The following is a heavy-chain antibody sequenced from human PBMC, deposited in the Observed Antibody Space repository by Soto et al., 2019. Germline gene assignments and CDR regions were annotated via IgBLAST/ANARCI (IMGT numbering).Heavy chain of an antibody. V-gene: IGHV4-59*01. Sequence: KASETLSLTCNVSGDSISSYYWSWIRQPPGKGLEWIGSISYSERTNYNPSLKSRVTISVDTSKNQFSLKLSSVTAADTAVYYCARATAMAPWFFDYWGQGTLVTVSS. CDR1: GDSISSYY. CDR2: ISYSERT. CDR3: ARATAMAPWFFDY. J-gene: IGHJ4*02. D-gene: IGHD5-18*01.